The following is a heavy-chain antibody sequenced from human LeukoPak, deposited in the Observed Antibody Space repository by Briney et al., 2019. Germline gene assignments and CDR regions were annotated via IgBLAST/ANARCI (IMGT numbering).Heavy chain of an antibody. Sequence: GGSLRLSCAASGFTFSSYAMNWVRQAPGKGLEWVSVISASGGDTYYADSVKGRFTISRDNSKNTLYLQMNSLRAEDTAVYYCAKENHGIVGATTLIDYWGQGTLVTVSS. CDR3: AKENHGIVGATTLIDY. J-gene: IGHJ4*02. CDR1: GFTFSSYA. V-gene: IGHV3-23*01. CDR2: ISASGGDT. D-gene: IGHD1-26*01.